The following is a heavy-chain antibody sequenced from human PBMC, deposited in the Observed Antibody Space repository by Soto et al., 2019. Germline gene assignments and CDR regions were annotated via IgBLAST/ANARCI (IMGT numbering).Heavy chain of an antibody. CDR1: GGSINSYY. CDR2: MYSRGSA. V-gene: IGHV4-59*01. Sequence: KSSETLSLTCTVSGGSINSYYWSWIRQPPGKGLEWIGYMYSRGSATYNPSLKSRVTMSVDTSKSQFSLKLSSVTAADTAVYYCATLGGTPFDSWGQGTLVTVSS. J-gene: IGHJ4*02. D-gene: IGHD1-26*01. CDR3: ATLGGTPFDS.